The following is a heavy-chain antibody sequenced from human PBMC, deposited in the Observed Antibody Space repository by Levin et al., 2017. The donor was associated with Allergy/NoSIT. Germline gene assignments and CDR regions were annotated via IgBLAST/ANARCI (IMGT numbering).Heavy chain of an antibody. Sequence: PGGSLRLSCAASGFTFSSYAMHWVRQAPGKGLEWVAVISYDGSNKYYADSVKGRFTISRDNSKNTLYLQMNSLRAEDTAVYYCARDGLTDYYDSSGPNFDYWGQGTLVTVSS. CDR2: ISYDGSNK. V-gene: IGHV3-30-3*01. CDR3: ARDGLTDYYDSSGPNFDY. D-gene: IGHD3-22*01. J-gene: IGHJ4*02. CDR1: GFTFSSYA.